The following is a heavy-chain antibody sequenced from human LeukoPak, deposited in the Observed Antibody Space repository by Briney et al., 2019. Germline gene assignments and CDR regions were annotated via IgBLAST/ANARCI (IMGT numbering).Heavy chain of an antibody. CDR3: AKDGGSGWYDY. J-gene: IGHJ4*02. D-gene: IGHD6-19*01. Sequence: GGSLRLSCAASGFTFSSYGMHWVRQAPGKGLEWVAVISYDGSNKYYADSVKGRFTISRDNSKNTLYLQMNGLRAEDTAVYYCAKDGGSGWYDYWGQGTLVTVSS. V-gene: IGHV3-30*18. CDR2: ISYDGSNK. CDR1: GFTFSSYG.